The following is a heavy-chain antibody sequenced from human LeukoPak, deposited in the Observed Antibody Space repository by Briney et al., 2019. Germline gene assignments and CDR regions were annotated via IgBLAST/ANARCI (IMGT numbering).Heavy chain of an antibody. CDR3: ARTYYYDSSGYCYLSYYYYMDV. V-gene: IGHV1-18*01. D-gene: IGHD3-22*01. J-gene: IGHJ6*03. CDR2: ISAYNGNT. CDR1: GYTFTNYG. Sequence: ASVKVSCKASGYTFTNYGISWVRQAPGQGLEWMGWISAYNGNTNYAQNLQGRVTMTTDTSTSTAYMELRSLRSDDTAVYYCARTYYYDSSGYCYLSYYYYMDVWGKGTTVTVSS.